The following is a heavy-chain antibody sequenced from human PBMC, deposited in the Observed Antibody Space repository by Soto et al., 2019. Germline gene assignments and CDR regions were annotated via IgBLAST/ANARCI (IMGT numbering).Heavy chain of an antibody. V-gene: IGHV1-46*03. CDR2: INPSGGST. D-gene: IGHD6-13*01. CDR3: ARDGQRIAAAGTNDAFDI. CDR1: GYTFTSYY. J-gene: IGHJ3*02. Sequence: ASVKVSCKASGYTFTSYYMHWVRQAPGQGLEWMGIINPSGGSTSYAQKFQGRVTMTRDTSTSTVYMELSSLRSEDTAVYYCARDGQRIAAAGTNDAFDIWGQGTMVTVS.